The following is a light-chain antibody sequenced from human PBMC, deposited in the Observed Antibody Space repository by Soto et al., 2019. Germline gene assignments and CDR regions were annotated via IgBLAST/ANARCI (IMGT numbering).Light chain of an antibody. CDR1: SSDVGGYTY. Sequence: QSVLTQPASVSGSPGQSITISCTGTSSDVGGYTYVSWYQQYPGKAPKLMMYEVSNRPSGVSNRFSGSKSGNTASLTISGLQAEDEADYYCSSYRTSSRCVFGTGTKVTV. J-gene: IGLJ1*01. V-gene: IGLV2-14*01. CDR3: SSYRTSSRCV. CDR2: EVS.